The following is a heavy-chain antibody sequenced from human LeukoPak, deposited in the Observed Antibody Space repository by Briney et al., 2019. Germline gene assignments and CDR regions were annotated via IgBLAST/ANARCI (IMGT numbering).Heavy chain of an antibody. J-gene: IGHJ4*02. Sequence: GGSLRLSCAASGFTFSSYAMSWVRQAPGKGLEWVSALSGGDGSTFYTDSVKGRFTISRDNSKNTLYLQMNSLRAEDTAVYYCAKDYRGYWGQGTLVTVSS. CDR2: LSGGDGST. CDR3: AKDYRGY. V-gene: IGHV3-23*01. D-gene: IGHD1-26*01. CDR1: GFTFSSYA.